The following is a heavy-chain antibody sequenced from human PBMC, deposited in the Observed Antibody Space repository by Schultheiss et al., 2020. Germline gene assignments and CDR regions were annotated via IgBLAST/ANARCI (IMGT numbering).Heavy chain of an antibody. J-gene: IGHJ5*02. CDR2: ISSNGGST. V-gene: IGHV3-64D*09. CDR1: GFTFSSYA. Sequence: GGSLRLSCSASGFTFSSYAMHWVRQAPGKGLEYVSAISSNGGSTYYADSVKGRFTISRDNSKNTLYLQMSSLRAEDTAVYYCVKDAVLLWFGEGPWFDPWGKGTLVTVS. D-gene: IGHD3-10*01. CDR3: VKDAVLLWFGEGPWFDP.